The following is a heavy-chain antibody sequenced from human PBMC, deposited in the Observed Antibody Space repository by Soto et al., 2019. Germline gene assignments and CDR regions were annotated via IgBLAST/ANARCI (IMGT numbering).Heavy chain of an antibody. J-gene: IGHJ6*02. D-gene: IGHD6-19*01. CDR3: ARHAPSIAVAGTFTGEVGTEHYGMDV. CDR1: GYSFTSYW. CDR2: IYPGDSDT. Sequence: EVQLVQSGAEVKKPGESLKISCKGSGYSFTSYWIGWVRQMPGKGLEWMGIIYPGDSDTRYSPSFQGQVTISADKSISTAYLQWSSLKASDTAMYYCARHAPSIAVAGTFTGEVGTEHYGMDVWGQGTTVTVSS. V-gene: IGHV5-51*01.